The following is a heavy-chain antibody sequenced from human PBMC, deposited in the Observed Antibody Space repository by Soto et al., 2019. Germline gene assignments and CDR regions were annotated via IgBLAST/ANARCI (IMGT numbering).Heavy chain of an antibody. CDR2: ISGSGGST. Sequence: PGGSLSLSCAASGFTFSSYAMSWVRQAPGKGLEWVSAISGSGGSTYYADSVKGRFTISRDNSKNTLYLQMNSLRAEDTAVYYCAKDRMTTYSYYYYGMDVWGQGTTVTVSS. D-gene: IGHD4-17*01. J-gene: IGHJ6*02. V-gene: IGHV3-23*01. CDR3: AKDRMTTYSYYYYGMDV. CDR1: GFTFSSYA.